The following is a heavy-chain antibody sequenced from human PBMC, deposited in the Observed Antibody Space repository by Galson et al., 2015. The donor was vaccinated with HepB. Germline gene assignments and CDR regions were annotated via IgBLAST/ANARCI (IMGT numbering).Heavy chain of an antibody. CDR2: IWYDGSNK. CDR1: GFTFSSYG. CDR3: ARDRLYYDSSGYPKALDY. J-gene: IGHJ4*02. D-gene: IGHD3-22*01. Sequence: SLRLSCAASGFTFSSYGMHWVRQAPGKGLEWVAVIWYDGSNKYYADSVKGRFTISRDNSKNTLYLQMNSLRAEDTAVYYCARDRLYYDSSGYPKALDYWGQGTLVTVSS. V-gene: IGHV3-33*08.